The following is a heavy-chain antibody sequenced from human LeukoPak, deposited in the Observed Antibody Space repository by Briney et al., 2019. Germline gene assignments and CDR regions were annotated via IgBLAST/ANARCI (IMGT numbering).Heavy chain of an antibody. CDR3: ARDSADDSSGYYPFDY. Sequence: GGSLRLSCAASGFTFDDYAMHWVRQAPGKGLEWVSGISWNSGNIGYADSVKGRFTISRDNAKNSLNLQMNSLRAEDTAIYYCARDSADDSSGYYPFDYWGQGTQVSVSS. CDR2: ISWNSGNI. J-gene: IGHJ4*02. CDR1: GFTFDDYA. D-gene: IGHD3-22*01. V-gene: IGHV3-9*01.